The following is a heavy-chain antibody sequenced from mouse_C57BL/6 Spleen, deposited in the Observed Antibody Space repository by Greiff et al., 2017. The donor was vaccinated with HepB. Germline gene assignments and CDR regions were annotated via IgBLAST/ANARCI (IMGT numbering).Heavy chain of an antibody. CDR2: IYPGSGNT. J-gene: IGHJ2*01. D-gene: IGHD1-1*01. CDR3: ARGGSSHLYYFDY. CDR1: GCSFTSYY. V-gene: IGHV1-66*01. Sequence: QVQLQQSGPELVKPGASVKISCKASGCSFTSYYIHWVKQRPGQGLEWIGWIYPGSGNTKYNEKFKGKATLTADTSSSTAYMQLSSLTSEDSAVYYCARGGSSHLYYFDYWGQGTTLTVSS.